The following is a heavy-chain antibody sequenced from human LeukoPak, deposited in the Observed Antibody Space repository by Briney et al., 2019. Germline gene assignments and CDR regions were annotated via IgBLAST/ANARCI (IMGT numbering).Heavy chain of an antibody. J-gene: IGHJ5*02. V-gene: IGHV3-21*01. CDR3: ARVLELAAAGTGFDP. D-gene: IGHD6-13*01. Sequence: GGSLRLSCAASGFTFSSYSMNWVRQAPGKGLEWVSSLSSSSSYIYYADSVKGRFTISRDNAKNSLYMQMNSLRAEDTAVYYCARVLELAAAGTGFDPWGQGTLVTVSS. CDR2: LSSSSSYI. CDR1: GFTFSSYS.